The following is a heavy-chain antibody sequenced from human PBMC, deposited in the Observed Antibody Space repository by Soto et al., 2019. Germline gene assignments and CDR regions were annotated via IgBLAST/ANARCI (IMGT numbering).Heavy chain of an antibody. CDR1: GGSISSGDYY. D-gene: IGHD2-2*01. CDR3: ARSPIVVVQAAMIGLTWFDP. J-gene: IGHJ5*02. V-gene: IGHV4-30-4*01. Sequence: QVQLQESGPGLVKPSQTLSLTCTVSGGSISSGDYYWSWIRQPPGKGLEWIGYIYYSGSTYYNPSLKSRVTIAVDTSTTQFSLKLSSVTAADTAVYYCARSPIVVVQAAMIGLTWFDPWGQGTLVTVSS. CDR2: IYYSGST.